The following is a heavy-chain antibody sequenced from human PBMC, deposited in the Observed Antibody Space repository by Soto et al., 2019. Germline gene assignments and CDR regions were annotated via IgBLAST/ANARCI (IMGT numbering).Heavy chain of an antibody. CDR3: AHTPSYCSGGSCYSGFDY. Sequence: QITLKESGPTLVKPTQTLTLTCTFSGFSLSTSGLGVGWIRQPPGKALEWLALIYWDDDKRYSPSLKSRLTLTKDTSKNQGVLTMTNLDPVDTATYYCAHTPSYCSGGSCYSGFDYWGQGTLATVSS. V-gene: IGHV2-5*02. CDR2: IYWDDDK. J-gene: IGHJ4*02. CDR1: GFSLSTSGLG. D-gene: IGHD2-15*01.